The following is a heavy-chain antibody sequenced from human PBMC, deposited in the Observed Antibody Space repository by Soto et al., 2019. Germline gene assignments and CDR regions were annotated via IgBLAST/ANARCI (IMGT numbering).Heavy chain of an antibody. V-gene: IGHV4-34*01. J-gene: IGHJ6*02. Sequence: SETLSLTCAVYGGSFSGYYWSWIRQPPGKGLEWIGEINHSGSTNYNPSLKSRVTISVDTSKNQFSLKLSSVTAADKAVYYCARGVNYYYYYGMDVWGQGTTVTVSS. CDR3: ARGVNYYYYYGMDV. CDR1: GGSFSGYY. CDR2: INHSGST.